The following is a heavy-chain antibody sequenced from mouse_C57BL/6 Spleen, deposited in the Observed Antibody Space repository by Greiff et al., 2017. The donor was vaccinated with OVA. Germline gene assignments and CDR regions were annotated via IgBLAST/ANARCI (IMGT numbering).Heavy chain of an antibody. J-gene: IGHJ2*01. D-gene: IGHD3-1*01. V-gene: IGHV1-63*01. Sequence: QVQLKESGAELVRPGTSVKMSCKASGYTFTNYWIGWAKQRPGHGLEWIGDIYPGGGYTNYNEKFKGKATLTADKSSSTAYMQFSSLTSEDSAIYYCARGYGDYWGQGTTLTVSS. CDR1: GYTFTNYW. CDR3: ARGYGDY. CDR2: IYPGGGYT.